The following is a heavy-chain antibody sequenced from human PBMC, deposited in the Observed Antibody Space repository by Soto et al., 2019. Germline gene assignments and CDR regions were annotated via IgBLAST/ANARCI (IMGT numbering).Heavy chain of an antibody. V-gene: IGHV2-5*02. D-gene: IGHD2-15*01. Sequence: QITLKESGPTLVEPTQTLTLTCSFSGFSLTNSGVGVGWFRQAPGKALECLGIIYWDNDRRYNPSLKTRLTATQDTSKNQVLPYMTYMEPVHTGSYYCAHPVSYSAWGVGWFVPWRQGTPVTVS. J-gene: IGHJ5*02. CDR2: IYWDNDR. CDR3: AHPVSYSAWGVGWFVP. CDR1: GFSLTNSGVG.